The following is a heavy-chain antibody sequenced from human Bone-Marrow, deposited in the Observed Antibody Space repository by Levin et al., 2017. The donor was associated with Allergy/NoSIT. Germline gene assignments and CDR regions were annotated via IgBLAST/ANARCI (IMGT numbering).Heavy chain of an antibody. CDR2: ISSSSGYI. D-gene: IGHD6-6*01. V-gene: IGHV3-21*01. Sequence: GGSLRLSCAASGFIFSTYSMNWVRQAPGKGLEWVSSISSSSGYIYYADSVKGRFTISRDNAERSLYLQMNSLRVEDTAFYYCARGGAIAAHNYGMDVWGQGTTVTVSS. CDR1: GFIFSTYS. J-gene: IGHJ6*02. CDR3: ARGGAIAAHNYGMDV.